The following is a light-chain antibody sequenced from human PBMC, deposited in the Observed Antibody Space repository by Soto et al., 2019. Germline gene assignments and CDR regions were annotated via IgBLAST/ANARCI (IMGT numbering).Light chain of an antibody. Sequence: EIVMTQSPATLSVSPGERATLSCRASQSVSSNLAWYQQKPGQAPRLLIYGASTRATGIPARFSGSGSGTEFTLTISSLQSDYFAVYYGQPYNNWPRTFGQGTKVEIK. J-gene: IGKJ1*01. CDR1: QSVSSN. CDR3: QPYNNWPRT. CDR2: GAS. V-gene: IGKV3-15*01.